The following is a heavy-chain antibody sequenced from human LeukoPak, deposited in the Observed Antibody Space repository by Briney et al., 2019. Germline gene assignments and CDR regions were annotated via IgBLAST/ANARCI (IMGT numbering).Heavy chain of an antibody. J-gene: IGHJ1*01. CDR1: GGSTSRYY. V-gene: IGHV4-59*08. D-gene: IGHD6-13*01. CDR2: IYYSGST. Sequence: SETLSLTCSVSGGSTSRYYWSWIRQPPGKSLEWIGYIYYSGSTTYNPSLKSRVTVSIDTSNNRFSLNLTSVTAADTAVYYCARLPGIAAVWGQGTLVIVSS. CDR3: ARLPGIAAV.